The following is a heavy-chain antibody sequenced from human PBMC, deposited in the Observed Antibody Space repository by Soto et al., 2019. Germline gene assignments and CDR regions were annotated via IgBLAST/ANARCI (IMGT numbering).Heavy chain of an antibody. Sequence: SETLSLTCAVSGGSISSGGYSWSWIRQPPGKGLEWIGYIYHSGSTYYNPSLKSRVTISVDRSKNQFSLKLSSVTVADTAVYYCARDRNGAGNYFDYWGQGTLVTVSS. CDR2: IYHSGST. D-gene: IGHD6-19*01. CDR1: GGSISSGGYS. V-gene: IGHV4-30-2*01. CDR3: ARDRNGAGNYFDY. J-gene: IGHJ4*02.